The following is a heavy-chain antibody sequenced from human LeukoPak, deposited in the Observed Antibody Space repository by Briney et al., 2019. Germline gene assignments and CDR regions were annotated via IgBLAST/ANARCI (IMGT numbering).Heavy chain of an antibody. V-gene: IGHV3-48*04. J-gene: IGHJ4*02. CDR2: ISSSSSTI. D-gene: IGHD6-13*01. CDR3: ARVKQLSFDY. Sequence: PGGSLRLSCAASGFTFSSYSMNWVRHAPGGGLEWVSYISSSSSTIYYADSVKGRFTISRDNAKNSLYLQMNSLRAEDTAVYYCARVKQLSFDYWGQGTLVTVSS. CDR1: GFTFSSYS.